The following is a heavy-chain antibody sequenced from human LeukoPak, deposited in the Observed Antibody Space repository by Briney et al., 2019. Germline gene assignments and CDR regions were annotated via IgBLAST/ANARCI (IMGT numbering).Heavy chain of an antibody. CDR2: ISAYNGNT. CDR1: GYTFTSYG. J-gene: IGHJ3*02. CDR3: ARVKRTVTSPPYAFDI. V-gene: IGHV1-18*01. D-gene: IGHD4-17*01. Sequence: ASVKVSCKASGYTFTSYGISWVRQAPGQGLEWMGWISAYNGNTNYAQKLQGRVTMTTDTSTSTAYMELRSLRSGDTAVYYCARVKRTVTSPPYAFDIWGQGTMVTVSS.